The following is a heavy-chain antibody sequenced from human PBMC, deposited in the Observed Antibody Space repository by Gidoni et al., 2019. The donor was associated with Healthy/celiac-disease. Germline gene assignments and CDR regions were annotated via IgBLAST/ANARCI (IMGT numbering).Heavy chain of an antibody. CDR2: ISSISSYR. D-gene: IGHD6-13*01. CDR1: GFTFSSYS. V-gene: IGHV3-21*01. J-gene: IGHJ4*02. Sequence: EVQLVESGVGLVKPGGSLRLSVAASGFTFSSYSMKWVRQAPGKGLEWVSYISSISSYRYYADSVKGRFTISRDNAKNSLYRQMNSLRAEDTAVYYCARDGRAAHDYWGQGTLVTVSS. CDR3: ARDGRAAHDY.